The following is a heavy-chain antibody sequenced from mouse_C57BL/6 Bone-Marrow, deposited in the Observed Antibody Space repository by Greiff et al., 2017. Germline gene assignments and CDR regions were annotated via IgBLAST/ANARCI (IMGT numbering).Heavy chain of an antibody. J-gene: IGHJ3*01. CDR3: ARGYSGFFAY. CDR2: IAPNSGGT. CDR1: GYTFTSYW. Sequence: VQLQQPWAELVKPGASVQLSCKASGYTFTSYWMHWVKQRPGRGLEWIGRIAPNSGGTKYNEKFQSKATLTVDKPSSTAYMQLSSLTSEDSAVYFCARGYSGFFAYWGQGTLVTVSA. D-gene: IGHD2-3*01. V-gene: IGHV1-62-3*01.